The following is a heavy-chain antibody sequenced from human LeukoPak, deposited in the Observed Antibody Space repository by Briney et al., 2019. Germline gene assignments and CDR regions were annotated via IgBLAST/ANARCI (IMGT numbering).Heavy chain of an antibody. CDR3: AKDYGRWELLHGRYYFDY. CDR2: FYSGDNT. CDR1: GFTVSSAY. D-gene: IGHD1-26*01. Sequence: TGGSLRLSCAASGFTVSSAYMSWVRQAPGKGLEWVSVFYSGDNTYYADSVKGRFTISRDNSKNTLYLQMNSLRAEDTAVYYCAKDYGRWELLHGRYYFDYWGQGTLVTVSS. V-gene: IGHV3-53*01. J-gene: IGHJ4*02.